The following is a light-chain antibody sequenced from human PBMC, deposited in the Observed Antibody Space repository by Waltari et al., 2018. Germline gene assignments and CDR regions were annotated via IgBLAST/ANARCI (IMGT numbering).Light chain of an antibody. Sequence: IVMTQTPLSLPITPGDPASISCRSSQSLLDSNGNTYLHWFLQKPGQSPQLLIYGGSNRASGVPDRFSGSGSGTDFTLKISKVEAEDIGVYYCVQAMAFPFTFGPGTKLDIK. J-gene: IGKJ3*01. CDR3: VQAMAFPFT. CDR2: GGS. CDR1: QSLLDSNGNTY. V-gene: IGKV2-40*01.